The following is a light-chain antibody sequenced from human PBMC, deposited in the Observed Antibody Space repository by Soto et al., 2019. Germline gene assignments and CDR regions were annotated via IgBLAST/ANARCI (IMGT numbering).Light chain of an antibody. V-gene: IGKV1-33*01. CDR1: KDIKNY. J-gene: IGKJ1*01. CDR2: GAS. Sequence: DIQMTQSPSSLSASVGDRVTITCQASKDIKNYLNWYQQKPGKAPKLLIYGASILETGVPSRFSGSGSGTYFTFTISALQPEDFATYYCQQYDDLPWAFGQGTKGAIK. CDR3: QQYDDLPWA.